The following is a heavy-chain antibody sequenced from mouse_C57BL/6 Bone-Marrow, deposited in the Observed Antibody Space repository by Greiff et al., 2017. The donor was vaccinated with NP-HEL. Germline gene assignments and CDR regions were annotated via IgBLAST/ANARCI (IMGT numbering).Heavy chain of an antibody. J-gene: IGHJ3*01. CDR2: INPGSGGT. CDR3: ARDGSSYVAWFAY. V-gene: IGHV1-54*01. CDR1: GYAFTNYL. D-gene: IGHD1-1*01. Sequence: QVQLQQSGAELVRPGTSEKVSCKASGYAFTNYLIEWVKQRPGQGLEWIGVINPGSGGTNYNERFKGKATLTADKSSSTAYMQLSSLTSEDSAVYFCARDGSSYVAWFAYWGQGTLVTVSA.